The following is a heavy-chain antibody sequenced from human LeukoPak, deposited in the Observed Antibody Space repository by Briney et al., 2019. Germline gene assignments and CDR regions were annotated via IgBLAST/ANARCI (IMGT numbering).Heavy chain of an antibody. D-gene: IGHD3-22*01. V-gene: IGHV3-21*01. CDR3: ARRGYYDSSGYDY. CDR2: IGGRGSDI. Sequence: GGSLRLSCTASGLTFSNYAMNWVRQAPGKGLEWVSSIGGRGSDIYYGDSVKGRFTIFRDNAKNSVYLQMNSLRAEDTAVYYCARRGYYDSSGYDYWGQGTLVTVSS. CDR1: GLTFSNYA. J-gene: IGHJ4*02.